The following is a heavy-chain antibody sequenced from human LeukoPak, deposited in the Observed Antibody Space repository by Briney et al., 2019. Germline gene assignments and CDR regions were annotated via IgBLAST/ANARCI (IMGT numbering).Heavy chain of an antibody. CDR2: INHSGST. V-gene: IGHV4-34*01. Sequence: PGGSLRLSCAASGFTFSSYAMSWVRQPPGKGLEWIGEINHSGSTNYNPSLKSRVTISLDTSKNQFSLKLSSVTAADTAVYYCARLGGGYYYGSGSYYLRGYYYYYMDVWGKGTTVTISS. CDR1: GFTFSSYA. D-gene: IGHD3-10*01. J-gene: IGHJ6*03. CDR3: ARLGGGYYYGSGSYYLRGYYYYYMDV.